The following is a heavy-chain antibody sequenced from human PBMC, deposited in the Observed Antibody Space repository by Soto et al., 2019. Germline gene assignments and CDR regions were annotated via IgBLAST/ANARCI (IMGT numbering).Heavy chain of an antibody. CDR2: IIPIFGTA. J-gene: IGHJ6*02. D-gene: IGHD2-2*02. CDR1: GGTFSSYA. V-gene: IGHV1-69*06. CDR3: GRGSGIVVVPAVIGVYGMDV. Sequence: QVQLVQSGAEVKKPGSSVKVSCKASGGTFSSYAISWVRQAPGQGLEWMGGIIPIFGTANYAQKFQGRVTITADKSTSTAYMELSSLRSEDTAVYYCGRGSGIVVVPAVIGVYGMDVWGQGTTVTVS.